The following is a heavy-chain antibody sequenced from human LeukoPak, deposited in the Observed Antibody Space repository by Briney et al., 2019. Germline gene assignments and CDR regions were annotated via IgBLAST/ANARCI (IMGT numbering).Heavy chain of an antibody. D-gene: IGHD4-11*01. V-gene: IGHV1-69*01. Sequence: GSSVKVSCKASGGTFSSYAISWVRQAPGQGLEWMGGIIPIFGTANYAQKFQGRVTITADESTSTAYMELSSLRSEDTAVYYCARVTLGYSNPNYFDYWGQGTLVTVSS. CDR3: ARVTLGYSNPNYFDY. J-gene: IGHJ4*02. CDR2: IIPIFGTA. CDR1: GGTFSSYA.